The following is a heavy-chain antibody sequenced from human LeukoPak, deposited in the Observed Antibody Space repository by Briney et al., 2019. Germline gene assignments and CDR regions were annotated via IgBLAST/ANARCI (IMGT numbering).Heavy chain of an antibody. CDR1: GFTFISYS. CDR3: ARVAYSSSSYFDY. J-gene: IGHJ4*02. V-gene: IGHV3-21*01. D-gene: IGHD6-13*01. CDR2: ISSSSSYI. Sequence: PGGSLRLSCAASGFTFISYSMTWVRQAPGKGLEWVSSISSSSSYIYYADSVKGRFTISRDNAKNSLYLQMNSLRAEDTAVYYCARVAYSSSSYFDYWGQGTLVTVSS.